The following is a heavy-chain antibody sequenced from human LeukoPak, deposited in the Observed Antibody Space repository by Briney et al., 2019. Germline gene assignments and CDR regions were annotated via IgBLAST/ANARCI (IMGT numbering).Heavy chain of an antibody. CDR3: ARVGNGYNLFDY. CDR1: GGCISSSSYY. J-gene: IGHJ4*02. V-gene: IGHV4-39*07. D-gene: IGHD5-24*01. CDR2: IYYSGST. Sequence: SETLSLTCTVSGGCISSSSYYWGWIRQPPGKGLEWIGSIYYSGSTYYNPSLKSRVTISVDTSKNQFSLKLSSVTASDTAVYYCARVGNGYNLFDYWGQGTLVTVSS.